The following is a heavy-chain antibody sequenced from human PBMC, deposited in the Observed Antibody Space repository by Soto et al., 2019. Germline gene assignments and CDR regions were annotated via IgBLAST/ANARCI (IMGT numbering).Heavy chain of an antibody. V-gene: IGHV1-46*01. CDR3: ASSVDCTNGVCYDEQEYNWFDP. CDR2: INPSGGST. CDR1: GYTFTSYY. Sequence: AASVKVSCKASGYTFTSYYMHWVRQAPGQGLEWMGIINPSGGSTSYAQKFQGRVTMTRDTSTSTVYMELSSLRSEDTAVYYCASSVDCTNGVCYDEQEYNWFDPWGQGTLVTVSS. J-gene: IGHJ5*02. D-gene: IGHD2-8*01.